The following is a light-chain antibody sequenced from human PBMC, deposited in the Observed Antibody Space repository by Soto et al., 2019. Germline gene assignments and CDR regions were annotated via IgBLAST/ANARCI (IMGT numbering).Light chain of an antibody. Sequence: QSALNQPASVSGSPGQSITISCTGTSSDVGGYNYVSWYQQRPGKAPKLMIYDVSNRPSGVSNRFSGSKSGNTASLTISGLQAEDEADYYCSSYTSSSTLVFGTGTKVTVL. V-gene: IGLV2-14*01. CDR1: SSDVGGYNY. J-gene: IGLJ1*01. CDR3: SSYTSSSTLV. CDR2: DVS.